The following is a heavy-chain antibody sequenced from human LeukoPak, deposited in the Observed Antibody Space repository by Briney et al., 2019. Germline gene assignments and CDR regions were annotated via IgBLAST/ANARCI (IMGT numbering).Heavy chain of an antibody. Sequence: SETLSLTCTVSGGSISSYYWSWIRQPPGKGLEWIGSIYHSGSTYYNPSLKSRVTISVDTSKNQFSLKLSSVTAADTAVYYCARVWFRAIIYYYYMDAWGKGTTVTVSS. V-gene: IGHV4-59*08. CDR1: GGSISSYY. D-gene: IGHD5-24*01. J-gene: IGHJ6*03. CDR2: IYHSGST. CDR3: ARVWFRAIIYYYYMDA.